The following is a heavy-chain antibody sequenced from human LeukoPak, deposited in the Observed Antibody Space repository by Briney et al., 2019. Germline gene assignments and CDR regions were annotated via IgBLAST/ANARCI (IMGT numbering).Heavy chain of an antibody. CDR1: GFTFSSYG. V-gene: IGHV3-30*04. CDR2: VAYDGSNE. CDR3: ARPSGSVTIFGVVDYFDY. Sequence: PGGSLRLSCQVSGFTFSSYGMNWVRQAPGKGLDWVASVAYDGSNENYAESVKGRFTISRDNSKNMLYLQMNSLRAEDTAMYFCARPSGSVTIFGVVDYFDYWGPGTLVTVSS. D-gene: IGHD3-3*01. J-gene: IGHJ4*02.